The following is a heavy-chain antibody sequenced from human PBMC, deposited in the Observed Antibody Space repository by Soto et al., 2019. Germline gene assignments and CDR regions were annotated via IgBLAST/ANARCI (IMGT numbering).Heavy chain of an antibody. J-gene: IGHJ4*02. CDR1: GFTFTSSA. CDR2: IVVGSGNT. V-gene: IGHV1-58*01. Sequence: QMQLVQSGPEVKKPGTSVKVSCKASGFTFTSSAVQWVRQARGQRLEWIGWIVVGSGNTNYAQKFQERVTITRDMSTSTAYMELSSLRSEDTAVYYCAAWPLIAVAVMFDYWGQGPLVTVSS. D-gene: IGHD6-19*01. CDR3: AAWPLIAVAVMFDY.